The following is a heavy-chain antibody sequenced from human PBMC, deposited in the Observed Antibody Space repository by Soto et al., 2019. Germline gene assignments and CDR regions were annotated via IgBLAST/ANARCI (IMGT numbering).Heavy chain of an antibody. V-gene: IGHV3-23*01. CDR3: TAPRDEYGSGVSWFTYGMDI. CDR1: GFTLSDYA. D-gene: IGHD3-10*01. Sequence: GGSLRLSCLASGFTLSDYAMTWVRHVPGRGLEWVASLDGAGGSTYYADSVRGRFTIPRDNSQNTLFLQMKRLTVDDTAIYYCTAPRDEYGSGVSWFTYGMDIWGQGTTVTVSS. J-gene: IGHJ6*02. CDR2: LDGAGGST.